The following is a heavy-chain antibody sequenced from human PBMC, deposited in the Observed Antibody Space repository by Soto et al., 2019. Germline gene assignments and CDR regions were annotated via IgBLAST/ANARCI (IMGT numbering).Heavy chain of an antibody. Sequence: ASVKVSCKASGCTFTSYAMHWVRQAPGQRLEWMGWINAGNGNTKYSQKFQGRVTITRDTSASTAYMELSSLRSEDTAVYYCARDKEMSGSYHDWFGPWGKGTLVTVSS. V-gene: IGHV1-3*01. CDR3: ARDKEMSGSYHDWFGP. J-gene: IGHJ5*02. CDR1: GCTFTSYA. CDR2: INAGNGNT. D-gene: IGHD1-26*01.